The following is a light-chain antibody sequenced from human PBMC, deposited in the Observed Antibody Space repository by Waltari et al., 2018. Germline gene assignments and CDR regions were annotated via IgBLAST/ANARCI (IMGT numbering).Light chain of an antibody. CDR2: DVT. Sequence: QSALTQPASVSGSPGQSITISCTGTSSAIGGYSLVSCYQQHPGKAPKLMIYDVTKRPSGVSNRFSGSNSGSTASLTISGLQAEDEADYYCSSYKGSSTLYVFGTGTKVTVL. V-gene: IGLV2-14*01. J-gene: IGLJ1*01. CDR1: SSAIGGYSL. CDR3: SSYKGSSTLYV.